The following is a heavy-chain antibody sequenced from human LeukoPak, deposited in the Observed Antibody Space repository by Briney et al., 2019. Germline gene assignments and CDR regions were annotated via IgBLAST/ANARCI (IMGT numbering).Heavy chain of an antibody. D-gene: IGHD3-9*01. CDR3: AKDTSNWGDILTGSFDY. V-gene: IGHV3-9*01. Sequence: PGRSLRLSCAASGFTFDDYAMHWARQAPGKGLEWVSGISWNSGSIGYADSVKGRFTISRDNAKNSLYLQMNSLRAEDTALYYCAKDTSNWGDILTGSFDYWGQGTLVTVSS. CDR2: ISWNSGSI. CDR1: GFTFDDYA. J-gene: IGHJ4*02.